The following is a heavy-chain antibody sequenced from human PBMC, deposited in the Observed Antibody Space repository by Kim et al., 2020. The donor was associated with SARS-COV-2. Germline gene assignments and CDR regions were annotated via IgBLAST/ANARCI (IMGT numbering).Heavy chain of an antibody. CDR2: INSDGSST. D-gene: IGHD1-20*01. CDR1: GFTFSSYW. J-gene: IGHJ6*02. CDR3: ARGSLITGIDEGPYYYYYYGMDV. V-gene: IGHV3-74*01. Sequence: GGSLRLSCAASGFTFSSYWMHWVRQAPGKGLVWVSRINSDGSSTSYADSVKGRFTISRDNAKNTLYLQMNSLRAEDTAVYYCARGSLITGIDEGPYYYYYYGMDVWGQGTTVTVSS.